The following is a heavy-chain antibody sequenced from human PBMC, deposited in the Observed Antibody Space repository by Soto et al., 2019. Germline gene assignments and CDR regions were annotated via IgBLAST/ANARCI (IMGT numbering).Heavy chain of an antibody. CDR1: GLSLSTSGVG. Sequence: SGPTLVNPTQTLTLTCTFSGLSLSTSGVGVGWIRQPPGKALEWLALIYWNDEKRYSPSLKSRLTITKDTSKNQVVLTMTNMDPVDTATYYCAHRGARGNSAYGKFDPWGQGILVTVSS. CDR3: AHRGARGNSAYGKFDP. D-gene: IGHD5-12*01. V-gene: IGHV2-5*01. CDR2: IYWNDEK. J-gene: IGHJ5*02.